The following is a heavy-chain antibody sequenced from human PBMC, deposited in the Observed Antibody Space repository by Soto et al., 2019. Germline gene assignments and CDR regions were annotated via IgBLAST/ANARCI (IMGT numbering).Heavy chain of an antibody. CDR3: ARLFSPREFWSGYSYYCYYGMDV. V-gene: IGHV3-48*02. CDR1: GFTFSSYS. J-gene: IGHJ6*02. CDR2: ISSSSSTI. D-gene: IGHD3-3*01. Sequence: PGGSLRLSCAASGFTFSSYSMNWVRQAPGKGLEWVSYISSSSSTIYYADSVKGRFTISRDNAKNSLYLQMNSLRDEDTAVYYCARLFSPREFWSGYSYYCYYGMDVWGQGITVTVYS.